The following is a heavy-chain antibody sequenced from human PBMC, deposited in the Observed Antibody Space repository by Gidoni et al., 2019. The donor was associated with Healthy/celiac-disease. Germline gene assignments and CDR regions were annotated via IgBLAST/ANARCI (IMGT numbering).Heavy chain of an antibody. CDR1: GFSLSTSGVG. Sequence: QITLMESGPTLVQPTQSLTMTCPFSGFSLSTSGVGVGWIRQHSGKALEWLALIYWNDDKRYSPSLKSRLTITKDTSKNQVVSTMTNMDPVDTATYYCALADYLNWFDPWGQGTLVTVSS. CDR2: IYWNDDK. V-gene: IGHV2-5*01. D-gene: IGHD4-17*01. CDR3: ALADYLNWFDP. J-gene: IGHJ5*02.